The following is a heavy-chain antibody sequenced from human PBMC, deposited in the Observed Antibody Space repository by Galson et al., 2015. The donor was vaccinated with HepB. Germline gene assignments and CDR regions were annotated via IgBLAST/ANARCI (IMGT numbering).Heavy chain of an antibody. CDR1: GGTFSSYA. D-gene: IGHD1-14*01. Sequence: SVKVSCKASGGTFSSYAISWVRQAPGQGLEWMGGIIPIFGNTNYAQKLQGRVTMTTDTSTSTAYMELRSLRSDDTAVYYCAREESTGHYYYYYGMDVWGQGTTVTVSS. V-gene: IGHV1-18*01. CDR2: IIPIFGNT. J-gene: IGHJ6*02. CDR3: AREESTGHYYYYYGMDV.